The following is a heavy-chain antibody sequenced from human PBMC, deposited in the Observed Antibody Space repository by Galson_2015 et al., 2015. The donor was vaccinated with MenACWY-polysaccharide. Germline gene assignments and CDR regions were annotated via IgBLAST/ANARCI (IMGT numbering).Heavy chain of an antibody. Sequence: CLRLACAASGVTFNSYWMSWVRQAGGKGLEWVADIAHDDSDKFYAESVQSRFTISRDNSKNTLFLQLNSLKAEDTDVYYCERDPIVACPDYFDYWGQGTLVTVSS. CDR2: IAHDDSDK. J-gene: IGHJ4*02. V-gene: IGHV3-33*08. CDR1: GVTFNSYW. D-gene: IGHD5-12*01. CDR3: ERDPIVACPDYFDY.